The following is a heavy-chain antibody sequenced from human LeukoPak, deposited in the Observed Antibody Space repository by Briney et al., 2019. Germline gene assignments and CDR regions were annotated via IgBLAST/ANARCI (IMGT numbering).Heavy chain of an antibody. CDR2: INPNSGGT. CDR1: GYTFTGYC. J-gene: IGHJ4*02. CDR3: ARDLLGYCSSTSCSIDY. D-gene: IGHD2-2*01. V-gene: IGHV1-2*02. Sequence: ASVKVSCKASGYTFTGYCMHWVRQAPGQGLEWMGWINPNSGGTNYAQKFQGRVTMTRDTSISTAYMELSRLRSDDTAVYYCARDLLGYCSSTSCSIDYWGQGTLVTVSS.